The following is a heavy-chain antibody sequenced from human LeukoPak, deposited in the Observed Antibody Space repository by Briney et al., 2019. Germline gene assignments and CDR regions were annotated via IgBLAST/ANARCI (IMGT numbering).Heavy chain of an antibody. CDR1: GGSFSGYY. J-gene: IGHJ4*02. Sequence: SETLSLTCAVYGGSFSGYYWSWIRQPPGKGLEWIGYFYYSGSTNYNPSLKSRVTISVDTSKNQFSLKLSSVTAADTALYYCARVMSGYSYGYPDFWGQGTLVTVSS. D-gene: IGHD5-18*01. V-gene: IGHV4-59*01. CDR3: ARVMSGYSYGYPDF. CDR2: FYYSGST.